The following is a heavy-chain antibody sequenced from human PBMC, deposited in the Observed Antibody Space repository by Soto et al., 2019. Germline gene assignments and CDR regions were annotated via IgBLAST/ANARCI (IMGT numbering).Heavy chain of an antibody. D-gene: IGHD4-17*01. Sequence: GGSLRLSCAASGFTFSSYGMHWVRQAPGKGLEWVAVISYDGSNKYYADSVKGRFTISRDNSKNTLYLQMNSLRAEDTAVYYCAKERGPTVTTYYFDYWGQGTLVTVSS. J-gene: IGHJ4*02. CDR3: AKERGPTVTTYYFDY. V-gene: IGHV3-30*18. CDR1: GFTFSSYG. CDR2: ISYDGSNK.